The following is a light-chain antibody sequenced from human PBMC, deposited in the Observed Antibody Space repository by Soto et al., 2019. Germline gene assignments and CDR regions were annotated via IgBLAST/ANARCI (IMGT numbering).Light chain of an antibody. CDR2: AAS. J-gene: IGKJ2*01. CDR1: QPISTY. Sequence: DIQMTQSPSALSASVGDRVTITCRASQPISTYLNWYQQKPGKAPKLLIYAASTLQSGVPSRFSGSGSGTDFTLTISSLQPEDFATYSCQQSLGIPYTFGQVTRLEIK. V-gene: IGKV1-39*01. CDR3: QQSLGIPYT.